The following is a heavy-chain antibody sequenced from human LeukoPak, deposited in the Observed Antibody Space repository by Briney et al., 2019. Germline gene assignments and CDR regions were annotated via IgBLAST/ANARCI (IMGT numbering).Heavy chain of an antibody. V-gene: IGHV1-69*13. CDR1: GGTFSSYA. J-gene: IGHJ4*02. CDR2: IIPIFGTA. Sequence: GASVKVSCKASGGTFSSYAISWVRQAPGQGLEWMGGIIPIFGTANYAQKFQGRVTITADESTSTAYMELSSLRSEDTVVYYCARERSSGWSPFDYWGQGTPVTVSS. CDR3: ARERSSGWSPFDY. D-gene: IGHD6-19*01.